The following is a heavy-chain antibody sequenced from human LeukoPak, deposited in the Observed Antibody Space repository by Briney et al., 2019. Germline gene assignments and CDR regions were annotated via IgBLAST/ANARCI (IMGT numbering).Heavy chain of an antibody. CDR1: GYTFTSYG. J-gene: IGHJ6*03. V-gene: IGHV1-18*01. Sequence: GASVKVSCKASGYTFTSYGISWVRQAPGQGLEWMGWISAYNGNTNYAQKLQGRVTMTTDTSTSTAYMELRSLRSDDTAVYYCARDHYYGSGSYYYAFYYYYYMDVWGKGTTVTISS. D-gene: IGHD3-10*01. CDR3: ARDHYYGSGSYYYAFYYYYYMDV. CDR2: ISAYNGNT.